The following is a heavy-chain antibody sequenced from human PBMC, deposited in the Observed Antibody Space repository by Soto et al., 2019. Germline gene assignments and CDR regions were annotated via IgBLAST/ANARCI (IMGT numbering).Heavy chain of an antibody. D-gene: IGHD3-3*01. CDR2: TYYRSKWYN. V-gene: IGHV6-1*01. CDR1: GDSVSSNSAA. Sequence: SQTLSLTCAISGDSVSSNSAAWNWIRQSPSRDLEWLGRTYYRSKWYNDYAVSVKSRITINPDTSKNQFSLQLNSVTPEDTAVYYCARDRLPYYDFWSGGWLSDAFDIWGQGTMVTVSS. J-gene: IGHJ3*02. CDR3: ARDRLPYYDFWSGGWLSDAFDI.